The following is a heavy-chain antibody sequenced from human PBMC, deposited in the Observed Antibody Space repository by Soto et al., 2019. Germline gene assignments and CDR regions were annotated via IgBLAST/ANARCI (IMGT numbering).Heavy chain of an antibody. D-gene: IGHD2-8*02. V-gene: IGHV3-11*06. J-gene: IGHJ6*02. CDR1: GFTFSDYS. CDR2: MSRGSAYT. Sequence: GGSLRLSCAASGFTFSDYSLSWIRQAPGKGLEWISYMSRGSAYTNYADSVKGRFTLSRDNTKNSLYLQMNSLSVEDTALYYCPRDCTSTGPYKTGAMDVWAQGTTVTASS. CDR3: PRDCTSTGPYKTGAMDV.